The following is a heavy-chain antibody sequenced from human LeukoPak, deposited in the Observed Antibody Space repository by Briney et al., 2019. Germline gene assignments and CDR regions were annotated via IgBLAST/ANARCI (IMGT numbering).Heavy chain of an antibody. J-gene: IGHJ4*02. CDR2: ISSSSSYI. Sequence: GGSLRLSCAASGFTFSSYSMNWVRQAPGKGLEWVSSISSSSSYIYYADSVKGRFTISRDNAKNTLYLQMNSLRAEDTAVYYCARDVRGGLGDWGQGTLVTVSS. V-gene: IGHV3-21*01. CDR1: GFTFSSYS. CDR3: ARDVRGGLGD. D-gene: IGHD2-15*01.